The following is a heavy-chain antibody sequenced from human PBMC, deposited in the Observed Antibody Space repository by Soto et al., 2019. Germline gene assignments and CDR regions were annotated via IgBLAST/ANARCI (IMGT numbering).Heavy chain of an antibody. V-gene: IGHV3-23*01. D-gene: IGHD6-6*01. CDR2: ISGSGGST. CDR1: GFTFGGYA. CDR3: AKGRVGAARRDAFDI. Sequence: RLSGAAPGFTFGGYARSWGRQAPGKGLEWVSAISGSGGSTYYADSVKGRFTISRDNSKNTLYLQMNSLRAEDTAVYYCAKGRVGAARRDAFDIWGQGTMVTVS. J-gene: IGHJ3*02.